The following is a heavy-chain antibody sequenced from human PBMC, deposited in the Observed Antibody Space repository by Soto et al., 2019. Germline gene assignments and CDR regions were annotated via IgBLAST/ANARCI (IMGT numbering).Heavy chain of an antibody. Sequence: ASVEVSCKASGYTFTSYGSSWVRQAPGQGLEWMGWISAYNGNTNYAQKLLGRVTMTTDTSTSTAYMELRSLRSDDTAVYYCARTQPQSVFGAFDIWGQGTMVTVS. CDR1: GYTFTSYG. V-gene: IGHV1-18*01. CDR2: ISAYNGNT. D-gene: IGHD3-10*01. CDR3: ARTQPQSVFGAFDI. J-gene: IGHJ3*02.